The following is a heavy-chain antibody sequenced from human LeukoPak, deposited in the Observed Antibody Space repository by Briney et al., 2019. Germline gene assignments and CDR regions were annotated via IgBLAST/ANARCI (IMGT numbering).Heavy chain of an antibody. J-gene: IGHJ4*02. D-gene: IGHD3-22*01. CDR2: IYYSGST. CDR3: ARVTGYMIEDYFDY. V-gene: IGHV4-59*01. Sequence: ASETLSLTCTVSGGSISSYYWSWIRQPPGKGLEWIGYIYYSGSTNYNPSLKSRVTISVDTSKNQFSLKLRSVTAADTAVYYCARVTGYMIEDYFDYWGQGTLVTVSS. CDR1: GGSISSYY.